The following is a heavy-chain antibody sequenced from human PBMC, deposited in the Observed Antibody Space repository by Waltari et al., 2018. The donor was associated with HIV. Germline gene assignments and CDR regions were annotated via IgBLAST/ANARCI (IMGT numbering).Heavy chain of an antibody. J-gene: IGHJ2*01. V-gene: IGHV3-53*01. D-gene: IGHD4-4*01. CDR1: GFTVSSNY. CDR2: INSGGST. CDR3: ARAGDSNFGYWCFNL. Sequence: EVQLVESGGGLIQPGGSLRLSCAASGFTVSSNYMSWVRQAPGKGLGWVSVINSGGSTYYADSVKGRFTISRDKSKNTVFLQMNSLRADDTAVYYCARAGDSNFGYWCFNLWGRGTLLTVSS.